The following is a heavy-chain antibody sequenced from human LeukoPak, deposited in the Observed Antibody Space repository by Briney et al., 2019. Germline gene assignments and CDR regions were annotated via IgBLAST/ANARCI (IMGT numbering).Heavy chain of an antibody. V-gene: IGHV1-69*13. Sequence: ASVKVSCKASGRTFSSYAISWVRQAPGQGLEWLGGIIPIFGTANYAQKFQGRVTITADESTSTAYVELSSLRTEDTAVYYCARDYGYYYDSSGGWGSGYWGQGTLVTVSS. CDR2: IIPIFGTA. D-gene: IGHD3-22*01. CDR1: GRTFSSYA. CDR3: ARDYGYYYDSSGGWGSGY. J-gene: IGHJ4*02.